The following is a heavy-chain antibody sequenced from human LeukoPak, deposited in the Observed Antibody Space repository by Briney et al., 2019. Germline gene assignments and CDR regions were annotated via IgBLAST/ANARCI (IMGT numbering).Heavy chain of an antibody. Sequence: GGSLRLSCTASGFTFTSYWMQWVRQAPGKGLVWVSCINNDGSSTNYADSVKGRFTISRDNAKNTVYVHMNSLRDEDTAVYYCARGGRYAYFLDYWGQGTLVTVSS. V-gene: IGHV3-74*01. CDR1: GFTFTSYW. D-gene: IGHD3-16*01. CDR2: INNDGSST. CDR3: ARGGRYAYFLDY. J-gene: IGHJ4*02.